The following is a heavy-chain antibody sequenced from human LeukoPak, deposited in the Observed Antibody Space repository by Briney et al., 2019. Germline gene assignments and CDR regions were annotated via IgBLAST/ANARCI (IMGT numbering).Heavy chain of an antibody. CDR1: GGSFSGYY. J-gene: IGHJ4*02. D-gene: IGHD5-18*01. CDR2: INHSGST. Sequence: SETLSLTCAVHGGSFSGYYWSWIRQPPGKGLEWIGEINHSGSTNYNPSLKSRVTISVDTSKNQFSLKLSSVTAADTAVYYCARVGYSYGCDYWGQGTLVTVSS. V-gene: IGHV4-34*01. CDR3: ARVGYSYGCDY.